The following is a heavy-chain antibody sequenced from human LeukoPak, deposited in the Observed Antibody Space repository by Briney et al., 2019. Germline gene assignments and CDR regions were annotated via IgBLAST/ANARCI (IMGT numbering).Heavy chain of an antibody. CDR3: ARGVRGVINYFDY. Sequence: GGSLRLSCAASGFTFSDYAMNWVRQAPGKGLEWVSSISSSGDFIYYADSVKGRFTISRDNDKNSLYLQMNSLRAEDTAVYYCARGVRGVINYFDYWGQGTLVTVSS. J-gene: IGHJ4*02. CDR1: GFTFSDYA. CDR2: ISSSGDFI. D-gene: IGHD3-10*01. V-gene: IGHV3-21*01.